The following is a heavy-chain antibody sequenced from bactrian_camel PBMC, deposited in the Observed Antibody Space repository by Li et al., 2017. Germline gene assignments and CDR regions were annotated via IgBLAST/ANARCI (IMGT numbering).Heavy chain of an antibody. CDR2: IRPLVST. CDR1: AHTVT. D-gene: IGHD1*01. CDR3: AAAQFWRGESYYARVGLRDADFEH. V-gene: IGHV3S55*01. Sequence: HVQLVESGGGSAQSGGSLRLSCTASAHTVTMAWFRQAPGKERAEVASIRPLVSTYAESVKGRFTISKDNAKNTLYLQMNSLKPEDSGMYYCAAAQFWRGESYYARVGLRDADFEHWGQGTQVTVS. J-gene: IGHJ6*01.